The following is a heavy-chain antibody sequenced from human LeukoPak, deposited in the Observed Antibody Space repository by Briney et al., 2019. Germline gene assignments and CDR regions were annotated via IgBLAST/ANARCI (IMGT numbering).Heavy chain of an antibody. D-gene: IGHD3-3*01. J-gene: IGHJ6*02. Sequence: SETLSLTCTVSGGSVSSGSYYWSWIRQPPGKGLEWIGYIYYSGSTNYNPSLKSRVTISVDTSKNQFSLKLSSVTAADTAVYYCARLVVNAGYDFWSGYYRYYYYYGMDVWGQGTTVTVSS. V-gene: IGHV4-61*01. CDR1: GGSVSSGSYY. CDR2: IYYSGST. CDR3: ARLVVNAGYDFWSGYYRYYYYYGMDV.